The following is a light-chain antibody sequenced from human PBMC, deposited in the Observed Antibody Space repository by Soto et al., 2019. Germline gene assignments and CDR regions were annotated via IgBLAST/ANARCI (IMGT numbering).Light chain of an antibody. CDR3: QQRSNWPPWT. CDR1: QSVRST. V-gene: IGKV3-11*01. Sequence: EIVLTQSPATLSLSPGERATLSCRASQSVRSTLAWYQQKPGQAPRLLIYDASNRATGIPARFSGSGSGTDFTLTISSLEPEDFAVYYCQQRSNWPPWTFGQGTKVEIK. J-gene: IGKJ1*01. CDR2: DAS.